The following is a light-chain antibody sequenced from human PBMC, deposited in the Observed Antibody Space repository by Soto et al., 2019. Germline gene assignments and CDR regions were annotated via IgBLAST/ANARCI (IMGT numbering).Light chain of an antibody. Sequence: DIVMTQSPLSLPVTPGEPAAISCRSSQSLLHKNGFNYLDWYLQNPGQSPQLLIFLGFNRASGVPDRFSGSASGTECTLKITRVAAEDVGVYYCLQGLQTPQTFGQGTKVEI. V-gene: IGKV2-28*01. CDR2: LGF. CDR3: LQGLQTPQT. J-gene: IGKJ1*01. CDR1: QSLLHKNGFNY.